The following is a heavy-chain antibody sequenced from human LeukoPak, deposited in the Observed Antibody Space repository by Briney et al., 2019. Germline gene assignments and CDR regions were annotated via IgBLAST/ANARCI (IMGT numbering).Heavy chain of an antibody. Sequence: PGGSLRLSCAASGFTFSSYAMHWVRQAPGKGLEWVAVISYDGSNKYYADSVKGRFTISRDNSKNTLYLQMNSLRAEDTAVYYCARDRVGELPYDAFDIWGQGTMVTVSS. V-gene: IGHV3-30*04. J-gene: IGHJ3*02. D-gene: IGHD3-10*01. CDR2: ISYDGSNK. CDR3: ARDRVGELPYDAFDI. CDR1: GFTFSSYA.